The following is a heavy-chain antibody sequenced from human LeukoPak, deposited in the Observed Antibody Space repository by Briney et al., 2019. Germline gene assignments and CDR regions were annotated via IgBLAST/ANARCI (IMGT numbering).Heavy chain of an antibody. CDR3: ARAIIVVVAATGSNWFDP. Sequence: PGGSLRLSCAASGFTFSSYSMNWVRQAPGKGLEWVSSISSSNSYIYYADSVKGRFTISRDNAKNSLYLQMNSLRAENTAVYYCARAIIVVVAATGSNWFDPWGQGTLVTVSS. CDR1: GFTFSSYS. CDR2: ISSSNSYI. D-gene: IGHD2-15*01. J-gene: IGHJ5*02. V-gene: IGHV3-21*01.